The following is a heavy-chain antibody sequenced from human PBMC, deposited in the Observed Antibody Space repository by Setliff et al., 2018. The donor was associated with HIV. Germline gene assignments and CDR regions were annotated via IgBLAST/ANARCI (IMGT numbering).Heavy chain of an antibody. J-gene: IGHJ6*02. CDR1: GGSISSYY. CDR3: ARGDGSGSKGYYHYGMDV. CDR2: IYDSGRP. D-gene: IGHD3-10*01. Sequence: SETLSLTCTVSGGSISSYYWTWIRQPLGKGLEWIGSIYDSGRPNYNPSLKSRVIISADTSKNQFSLKLSSVTAADTAVYYCARGDGSGSKGYYHYGMDVWGQGTTVTVSS. V-gene: IGHV4-59*01.